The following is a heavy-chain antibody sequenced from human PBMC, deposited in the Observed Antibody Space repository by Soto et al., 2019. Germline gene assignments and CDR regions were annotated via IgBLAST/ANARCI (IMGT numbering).Heavy chain of an antibody. D-gene: IGHD5-12*01. CDR1: GFSFSSYA. Sequence: EVELLESGGGLRHRGASLRLSCAASGFSFSSYAMIWVRQAPGKGLEWVSVMSASGGTSYFADSVKGRFSMSRDNSKNMFYLEMNSLRAEDTAIYFCAKGSIQYSASIDYLGQGTLVIVSS. J-gene: IGHJ4*02. CDR3: AKGSIQYSASIDY. CDR2: MSASGGTS. V-gene: IGHV3-23*01.